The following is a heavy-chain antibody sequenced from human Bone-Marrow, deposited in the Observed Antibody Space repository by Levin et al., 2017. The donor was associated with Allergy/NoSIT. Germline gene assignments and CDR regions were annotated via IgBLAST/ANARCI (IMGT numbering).Heavy chain of an antibody. CDR1: GFTFDDYA. D-gene: IGHD3-22*01. CDR2: INWSSGSI. J-gene: IGHJ6*02. Sequence: SLKISCAASGFTFDDYAMHWVRQTPRKGLEWVAGINWSSGSIGYADSVKGRFIISRDNAKNAVYLQMNSLRPEDTASYHCAKDQFSEWLLLGAMDVWGQGTTVTVSS. V-gene: IGHV3-9*01. CDR3: AKDQFSEWLLLGAMDV.